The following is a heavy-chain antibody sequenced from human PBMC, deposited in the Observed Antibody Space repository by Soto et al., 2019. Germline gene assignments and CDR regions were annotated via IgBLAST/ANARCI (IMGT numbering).Heavy chain of an antibody. J-gene: IGHJ5*02. CDR2: IYPSDSDT. Sequence: PGESLKISCKGSGYSFSTYWIGWVRQMPGKGLEWIGSIYPSDSDTRYNPSFLGHVSISADKSTETAYLQWSSLAASDTAIYYCPTSHITYHRVDPSGPGALVTVS. D-gene: IGHD2-2*01. CDR1: GYSFSTYW. V-gene: IGHV5-51*01. CDR3: PTSHITYHRVDP.